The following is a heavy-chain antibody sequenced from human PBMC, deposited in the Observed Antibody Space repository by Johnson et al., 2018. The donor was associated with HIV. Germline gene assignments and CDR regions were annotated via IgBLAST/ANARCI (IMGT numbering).Heavy chain of an antibody. CDR2: ISFDGHNE. Sequence: QVQLVESGGGVVQPGRSLRLSCAASGFTFSSYAMHWVRQAPGKGLEWVAVISFDGHNEYYADSVKGRFTISRDNAKNTLFLQMNSLRAEDTAGYYCARASDSYCSADCYGDGFQISDQGTKVIVSS. J-gene: IGHJ3*02. CDR3: ARASDSYCSADCYGDGFQI. D-gene: IGHD2-21*02. CDR1: GFTFSSYA. V-gene: IGHV3-30*14.